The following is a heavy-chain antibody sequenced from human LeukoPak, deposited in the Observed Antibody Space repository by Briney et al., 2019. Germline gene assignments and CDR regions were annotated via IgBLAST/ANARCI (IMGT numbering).Heavy chain of an antibody. V-gene: IGHV1-2*02. CDR2: INPNSGGT. J-gene: IGHJ4*02. CDR1: GYTFTGYY. Sequence: ASVKVSYKASGYTFTGYYMHWVRQAPGQGLEWMGWINPNSGGTNYAQKFQGRVTMTRDTSISTAYMELSRLRSDDTAVYYCARDLYGGNSEFYFDYWGQGTLVTVSS. D-gene: IGHD4-23*01. CDR3: ARDLYGGNSEFYFDY.